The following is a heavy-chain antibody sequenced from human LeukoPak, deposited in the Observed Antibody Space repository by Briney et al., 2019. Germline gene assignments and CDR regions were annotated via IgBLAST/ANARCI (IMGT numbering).Heavy chain of an antibody. CDR3: ARHRDSSGYYYFFDL. D-gene: IGHD3-22*01. Sequence: PSETLSLTCAVSGYSISSGYYWGWIRQPPGKGLEWIGSVYHSGSTYYNPSLKSRVTISVDTSKNQFSLGLSSVTAADTAVYYCARHRDSSGYYYFFDLWGRGTLVTVSS. CDR1: GYSISSGYY. CDR2: VYHSGST. J-gene: IGHJ2*01. V-gene: IGHV4-38-2*01.